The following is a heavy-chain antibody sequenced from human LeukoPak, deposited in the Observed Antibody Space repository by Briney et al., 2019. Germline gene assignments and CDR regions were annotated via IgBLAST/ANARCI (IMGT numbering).Heavy chain of an antibody. D-gene: IGHD3-16*01. CDR2: ISSSGSTI. CDR3: ARGEITFGGGFDY. V-gene: IGHV3-48*03. Sequence: PGGSLRLSCAASGFTFSSYEMNWVRQAPGKGLEWASYISSSGSTIYYADSVKGRFTISRDNAKNSLYLQMNSLRAEDTAVYYCARGEITFGGGFDYWGQGTLVTVSS. CDR1: GFTFSSYE. J-gene: IGHJ4*02.